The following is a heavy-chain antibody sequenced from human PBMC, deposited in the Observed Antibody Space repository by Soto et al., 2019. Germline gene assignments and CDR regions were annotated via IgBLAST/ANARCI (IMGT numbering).Heavy chain of an antibody. CDR2: IWYDGSNK. J-gene: IGHJ4*02. V-gene: IGHV3-33*01. CDR3: ARGHDYGYFDY. D-gene: IGHD4-17*01. Sequence: GGSLRLSCAASGFTFSRYGMHWVRQAPGKGLEWVAVIWYDGSNKYYADSVKGRFTISRDNSKNTLYLQMNSLRAEDTAVYYCARGHDYGYFDYWGQGTLVTVSS. CDR1: GFTFSRYG.